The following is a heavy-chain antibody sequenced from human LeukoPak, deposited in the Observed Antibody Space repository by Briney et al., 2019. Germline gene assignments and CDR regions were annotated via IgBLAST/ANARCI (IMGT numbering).Heavy chain of an antibody. J-gene: IGHJ4*02. CDR1: GGSISSYY. D-gene: IGHD1-14*01. CDR3: ARTLRTQAFDY. V-gene: IGHV4-59*01. CDR2: IYYSGCT. Sequence: SETLSLTCTVSGGSISSYYWSWIRQPPGKGLEWIGYIYYSGCTNYNPSLKSRVTISVDTSKNQFSLKLSSVTAADTAVYYCARTLRTQAFDYWGQGTLVTVSS.